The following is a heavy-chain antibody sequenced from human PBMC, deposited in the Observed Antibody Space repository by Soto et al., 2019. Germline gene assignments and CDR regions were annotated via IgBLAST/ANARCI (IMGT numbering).Heavy chain of an antibody. J-gene: IGHJ4*02. D-gene: IGHD2-21*02. CDR3: AREPYGDSQYVDY. V-gene: IGHV3-30*04. CDR1: GFTFNSLS. Sequence: VQLVESGGGMVQPGTSLRLSCAASGFTFNSLSLHWVRQRPDKGLEWVAVISHDGRVTFYADFVKGRFTVSRDNSKNTIYLQVNSLRAEDTAVYYCAREPYGDSQYVDYWGQGTLVTVSS. CDR2: ISHDGRVT.